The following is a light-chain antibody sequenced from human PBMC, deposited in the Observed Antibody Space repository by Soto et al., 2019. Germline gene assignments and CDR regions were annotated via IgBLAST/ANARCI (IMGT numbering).Light chain of an antibody. CDR3: QQRTNWPLT. V-gene: IGKV3D-20*02. CDR2: DTS. J-gene: IGKJ4*01. CDR1: QSVSNNY. Sequence: EIVLTQSPGTLSLSPGERATLSCRASQSVSNNYLAWYQQKPGQAPRLLIYDTSSRATGIPDRFSGSGSGTDFTLTISRLEPEDFAVYYCQQRTNWPLTFGGGTKAAI.